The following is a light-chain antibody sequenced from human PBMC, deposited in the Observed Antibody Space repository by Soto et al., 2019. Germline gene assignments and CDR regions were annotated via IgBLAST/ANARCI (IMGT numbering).Light chain of an antibody. CDR1: QSFDSN. CDR3: QQYNDWPSMYT. CDR2: GAS. J-gene: IGKJ2*01. V-gene: IGKV3-15*01. Sequence: EIVMTQSPATLSVSPGERATLSCRASQSFDSNLAWYQQKPGQAPRLLIYGASTRATGVPARFSGSGSGTESTLTISSLQSEDFAVYYCQQYNDWPSMYTFGQGTKLEMK.